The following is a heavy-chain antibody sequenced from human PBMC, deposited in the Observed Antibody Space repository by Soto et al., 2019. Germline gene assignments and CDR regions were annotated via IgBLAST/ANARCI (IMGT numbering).Heavy chain of an antibody. CDR3: AKDLYSSSHQDY. D-gene: IGHD6-6*01. CDR2: ISGSGGST. J-gene: IGHJ4*02. V-gene: IGHV3-23*01. CDR1: GFTFSSYA. Sequence: GESLKISCAASGFTFSSYAMSWVRQAPGKGLEWVSAISGSGGSTYYADSVKGRFTISRDNSKNTLYLQMNSLRAEDTAVYYCAKDLYSSSHQDYWGQGTLVTVSS.